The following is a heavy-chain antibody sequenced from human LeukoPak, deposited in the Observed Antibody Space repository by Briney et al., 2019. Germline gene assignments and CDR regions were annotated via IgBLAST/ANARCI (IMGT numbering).Heavy chain of an antibody. D-gene: IGHD6-6*01. V-gene: IGHV3-48*03. CDR2: IISRGSTI. CDR1: RFTSSIYE. J-gene: IGHJ3*02. Sequence: PGGSPRLSSADSRFTSSIYEMYWVRQAPRKGLERGSYIISRGSTIYYAGYVKGRFTNPIDNAKNSLYLQMNRLRAEDTAVYYCARVSIAARRGAFDIWGQGTMVTVSS. CDR3: ARVSIAARRGAFDI.